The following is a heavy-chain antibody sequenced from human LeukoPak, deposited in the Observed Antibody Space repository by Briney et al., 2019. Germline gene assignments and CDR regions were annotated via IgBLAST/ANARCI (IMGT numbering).Heavy chain of an antibody. J-gene: IGHJ4*02. D-gene: IGHD4-17*01. CDR1: GFTFGDYP. V-gene: IGHV3-49*04. Sequence: GGSLRLSCTTSGFTFGDYPMNWVRQGPGKGLEWVGIIRSRTKGGTTDYAASVKGRFTISRDDSKGTAYLRMDSLKTEDTAVYYCSRDLGTTETGDDYWGQGTLVTVSS. CDR3: SRDLGTTETGDDY. CDR2: IRSRTKGGTT.